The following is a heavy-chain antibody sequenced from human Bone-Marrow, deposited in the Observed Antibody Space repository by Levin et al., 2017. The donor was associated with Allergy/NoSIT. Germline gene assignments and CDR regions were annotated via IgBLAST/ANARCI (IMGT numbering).Heavy chain of an antibody. CDR2: ISSRGSNI. CDR3: ARIRDLDHYYDGMDL. Sequence: SCTVSKFTLSDYDMSWIRQAPEKGLEWVSYISSRGSNIYHADSVKGRFTISRDNTKNSVYLQMSSLRAEDTAVYFCARIRDLDHYYDGMDLWGQGTTVTVAS. CDR1: KFTLSDYD. V-gene: IGHV3-11*01. J-gene: IGHJ6*02.